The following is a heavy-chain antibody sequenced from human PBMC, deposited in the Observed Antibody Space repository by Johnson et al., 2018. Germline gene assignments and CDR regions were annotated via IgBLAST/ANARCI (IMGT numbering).Heavy chain of an antibody. CDR3: ARDSDSNTWSNDAFDI. D-gene: IGHD6-13*01. Sequence: EVQLVESGGGLVKPGGSLRLSCAASGFTFSSYSMNWVRQAPGKGLEWVSSISISSTHIHYADSVKGRFTISRANTKNSLYLQMNSLRTEETAVDYCARDSDSNTWSNDAFDIWGQGTMVPVSS. CDR1: GFTFSSYS. V-gene: IGHV3-21*01. J-gene: IGHJ3*02. CDR2: ISISSTHI.